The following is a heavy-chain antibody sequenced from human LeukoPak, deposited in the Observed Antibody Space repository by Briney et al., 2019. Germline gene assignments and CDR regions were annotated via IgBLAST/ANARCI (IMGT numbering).Heavy chain of an antibody. V-gene: IGHV3-66*01. CDR3: ARGSYSRHYFDY. D-gene: IGHD1-26*01. Sequence: GGSLRLSCVASGFTVSSNYMSWVRQAPGKGLEWVPVIYSGGSTYYADSVKGRFTISRDNSKNMLYLQMNSLRAEDTAVYYCARGSYSRHYFDYWGQGTLVTVSS. CDR1: GFTVSSNY. CDR2: IYSGGST. J-gene: IGHJ4*02.